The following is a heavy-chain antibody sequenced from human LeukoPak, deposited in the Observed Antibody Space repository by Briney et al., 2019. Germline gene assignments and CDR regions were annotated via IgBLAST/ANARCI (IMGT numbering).Heavy chain of an antibody. CDR1: GFTFSSYA. CDR2: ISGSGGST. CDR3: AKVGITIFGVVIASGFDY. D-gene: IGHD3-3*01. Sequence: GGSLRLSRAASGFTFSSYAMSWVRQAPGKGLEWVSAISGSGGSTYYADSVKGRFTISRDNSKNTLYLQMNSLRAEDTAVYYCAKVGITIFGVVIASGFDYWGQGTLVTVSS. V-gene: IGHV3-23*01. J-gene: IGHJ4*02.